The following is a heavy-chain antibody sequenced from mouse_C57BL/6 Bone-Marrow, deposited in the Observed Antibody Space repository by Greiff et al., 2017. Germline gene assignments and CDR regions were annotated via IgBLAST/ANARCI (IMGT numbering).Heavy chain of an antibody. CDR2: ISSGGSYT. Sequence: DVKLVESGGDLVKPGGSLKLSCAASGFTFSSYGMSWVRQTPDKRLEWVATISSGGSYTYYPDSVKGRFTISRDNAKNTLYLQMSSLKSEDTAMYYCARLCYGSSPWFAYWGQGTLVTVSA. CDR3: ARLCYGSSPWFAY. D-gene: IGHD1-1*01. J-gene: IGHJ3*01. V-gene: IGHV5-6*02. CDR1: GFTFSSYG.